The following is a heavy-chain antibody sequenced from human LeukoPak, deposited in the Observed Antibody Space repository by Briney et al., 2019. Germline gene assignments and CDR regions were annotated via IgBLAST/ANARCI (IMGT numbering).Heavy chain of an antibody. V-gene: IGHV4-34*01. CDR1: GGTFSGYY. CDR3: ASGVGISGTTSLYGMDV. Sequence: SETLSLTCAVYGGTFSGYYWTWIRQPPGKGLEGIGEINHSGSTNYNPSLKSRVTISVGTSKNQFSLRLSSVTAADTAVYYCASGVGISGTTSLYGMDVWGQGTTVTVSS. D-gene: IGHD1-20*01. CDR2: INHSGST. J-gene: IGHJ6*02.